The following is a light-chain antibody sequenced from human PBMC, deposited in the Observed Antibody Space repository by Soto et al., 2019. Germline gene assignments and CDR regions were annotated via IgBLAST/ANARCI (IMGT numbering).Light chain of an antibody. CDR3: QQYNSLWT. V-gene: IGKV1-5*01. CDR1: QSVGDW. J-gene: IGKJ1*01. Sequence: DIQLTQSPSTLSASVGDRVTINCRASQSVGDWLAWYQQKPGKAPKLLIYHASTLESGVPSRFSGSGSGTEFTLTISNLQPDDCATYYCQQYNSLWTFGQGTKVDIK. CDR2: HAS.